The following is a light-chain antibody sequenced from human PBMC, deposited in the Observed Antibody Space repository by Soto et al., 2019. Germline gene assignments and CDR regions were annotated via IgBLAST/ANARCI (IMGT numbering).Light chain of an antibody. Sequence: IQLTQSPSSLSASVGDRVTITCRASQGISSYLAWYQQKPGKAPKLLIYAASTLQSGVPSRFSGSGSGTDFTLTISSLEPEDFAVYYCQQRHNWITFGQGTRLEIK. J-gene: IGKJ5*01. CDR3: QQRHNWIT. CDR1: QGISSY. CDR2: AAS. V-gene: IGKV1-9*01.